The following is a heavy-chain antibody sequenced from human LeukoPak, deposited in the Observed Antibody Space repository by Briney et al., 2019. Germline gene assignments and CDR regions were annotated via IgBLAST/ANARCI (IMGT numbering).Heavy chain of an antibody. D-gene: IGHD1-26*01. CDR1: GFTFSNYA. V-gene: IGHV3-23*01. CDR2: ISAAGGST. CDR3: ARDRSGGNYATFEY. Sequence: GGSLRLSCAASGFTFSNYAISWVRQAPGRGLEWGLAISAAGGSTYYADSVKGRFTFSRDNAKNTLYVQMNSLRAEDTAVYYCARDRSGGNYATFEYWGQGTLVTVSS. J-gene: IGHJ4*02.